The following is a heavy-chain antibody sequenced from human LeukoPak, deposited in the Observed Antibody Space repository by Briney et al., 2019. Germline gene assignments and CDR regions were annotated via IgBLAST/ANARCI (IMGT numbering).Heavy chain of an antibody. CDR3: ARLDCVLEGCYNH. CDR2: VSSDGTT. CDR1: GVSVTTSL. V-gene: IGHV4-59*08. Sequence: PSETLSLTCSVSGVSVTTSLWSWIRQSPGKGLEWTGYVSSDGTTNYTPALRSRLIMSVDTAKNDISLILTSVTAADTAIYYCARLDCVLEGCYNHWGRGTLVTVSS. D-gene: IGHD2-15*01. J-gene: IGHJ4*02.